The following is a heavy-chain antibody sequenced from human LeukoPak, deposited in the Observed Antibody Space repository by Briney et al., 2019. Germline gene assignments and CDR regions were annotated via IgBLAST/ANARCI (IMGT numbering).Heavy chain of an antibody. V-gene: IGHV3-21*01. J-gene: IGHJ6*02. CDR3: ARDRSGQYGMDV. Sequence: GGSLRLSCAASGFTFSSYSMNWVRQAPGKGLEWVSSISSSSSYIYYADSVKGRFTISRDNAKNSLYLQMNSLRAEDTAVYYCARDRSGQYGMDVWGQGTTVTVSS. CDR2: ISSSSSYI. CDR1: GFTFSSYS. D-gene: IGHD6-25*01.